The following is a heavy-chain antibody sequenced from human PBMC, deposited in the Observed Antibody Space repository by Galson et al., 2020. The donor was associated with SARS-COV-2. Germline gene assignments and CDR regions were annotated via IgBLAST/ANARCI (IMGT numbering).Heavy chain of an antibody. CDR3: ARPSSSGYYSVGYFDL. J-gene: IGHJ2*01. D-gene: IGHD3-22*01. Sequence: ETLSLTCAVSGYSISSDFYWGWIRQPPGKGLEWIGNIYHSGSTYYNPSLKSRVTISIDKSKNQFSLKLSSVTAADTAVYYCARPSSSGYYSVGYFDLWGRGTLVTVSS. CDR1: GYSISSDFY. V-gene: IGHV4-38-2*01. CDR2: IYHSGST.